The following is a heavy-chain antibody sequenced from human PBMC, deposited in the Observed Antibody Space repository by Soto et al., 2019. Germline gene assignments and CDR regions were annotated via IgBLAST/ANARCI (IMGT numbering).Heavy chain of an antibody. J-gene: IGHJ6*02. Sequence: SETLSLTCTVSGGSISSGDYYWSWIRQPPGKGLEWIGYIYYSGSTYYNPSLKSRVTISVDTSKNQFSLKLSSVTAADTAVYYCARARGSYPYHYYGMDVWGQGTTVTVSS. D-gene: IGHD1-26*01. V-gene: IGHV4-30-4*01. CDR3: ARARGSYPYHYYGMDV. CDR2: IYYSGST. CDR1: GGSISSGDYY.